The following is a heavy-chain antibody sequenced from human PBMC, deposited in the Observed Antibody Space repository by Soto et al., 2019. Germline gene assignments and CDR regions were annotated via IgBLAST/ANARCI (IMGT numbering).Heavy chain of an antibody. CDR2: ISGSGGST. V-gene: IGHV3-23*01. D-gene: IGHD5-12*01. Sequence: GGSLRLSCAASGFTFSSYAMSWVRQAPGKGLEWVSAISGSGGSTYYADSVKGRFTISRDNAKNTLYLQMNSLRAEDTDVDYCAKAPKVDMESSFDYWGQGTLVTVSS. CDR3: AKAPKVDMESSFDY. J-gene: IGHJ4*02. CDR1: GFTFSSYA.